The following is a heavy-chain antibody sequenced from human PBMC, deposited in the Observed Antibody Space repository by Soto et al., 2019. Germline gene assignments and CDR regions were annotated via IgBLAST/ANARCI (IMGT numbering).Heavy chain of an antibody. CDR2: ISIRGGDE. CDR1: GFTFSSYA. D-gene: IGHD6-6*01. CDR3: ARGTIVARQHLDY. J-gene: IGHJ4*02. V-gene: IGHV3-30*03. Sequence: QVQLVESGGVVVQPGKSLRLSCAASGFTFSSYAMHWARQAPGKGREWVTVISIRGGDEYYAESVRGRFSISRDDSKNTLYLQKDSLRVADTAGYYGARGTIVARQHLDYWGQGTLVTVSS.